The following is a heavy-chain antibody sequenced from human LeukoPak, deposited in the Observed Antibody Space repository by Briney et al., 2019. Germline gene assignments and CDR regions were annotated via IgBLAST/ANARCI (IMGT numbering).Heavy chain of an antibody. D-gene: IGHD2-8*01. Sequence: GGSLRLSCAASGFILNSYGMHWVRQAPGKGLEWVADIWFDGKNGHFADSVKGRFAISRDNSKNTVYLQINSLRAEDTAVYYCATDRHCVNGVCHSPPGMDVWGQGTTVTVSS. CDR2: IWFDGKNG. CDR3: ATDRHCVNGVCHSPPGMDV. J-gene: IGHJ6*02. V-gene: IGHV3-33*03. CDR1: GFILNSYG.